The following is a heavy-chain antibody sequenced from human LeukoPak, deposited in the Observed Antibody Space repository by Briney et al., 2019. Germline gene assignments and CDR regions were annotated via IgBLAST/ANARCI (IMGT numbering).Heavy chain of an antibody. D-gene: IGHD6-13*01. V-gene: IGHV3-23*01. J-gene: IGHJ4*02. CDR3: ALQRTLWQQLLDH. CDR1: GFTFSYYA. Sequence: GGSLRLSCGASGFTFSYYAMTWVRQAPGKGLEWVSTISGSGDSTYYADSVKGRFTISRDNSKNTLYLQMNSLRAEDTAVYYCALQRTLWQQLLDHWGQGTLVTVSS. CDR2: ISGSGDST.